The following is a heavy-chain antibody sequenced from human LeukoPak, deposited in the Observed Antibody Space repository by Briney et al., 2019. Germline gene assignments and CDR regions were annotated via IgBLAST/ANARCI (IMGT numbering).Heavy chain of an antibody. V-gene: IGHV3-30*04. D-gene: IGHD5/OR15-5a*01. J-gene: IGHJ4*02. Sequence: GGSLRLSCIVSGFTFSGDAFHWVRQSPDKGLEWVALIGSDGSKKYYADSVQGRFTVSRENSKNTLFLQMITLTADDRSVYFWARQMRSTRLIDSWGQGTLVTVSS. CDR1: GFTFSGDA. CDR2: IGSDGSKK. CDR3: ARQMRSTRLIDS.